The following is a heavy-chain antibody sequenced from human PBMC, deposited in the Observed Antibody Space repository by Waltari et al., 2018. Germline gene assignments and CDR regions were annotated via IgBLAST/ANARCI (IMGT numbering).Heavy chain of an antibody. V-gene: IGHV4-59*01. CDR3: ARFDTSGWAYYFDS. Sequence: QVQLQESGTGLVKPSETLSLTCTISGGSIINYYWNWVRQPPGKGLGWIGYVFYSGFTTYNSSLKSPVTISVDTSKNQFSLSLTSGTAADTAVYYCARFDTSGWAYYFDSWGQGRLVIVSS. D-gene: IGHD6-19*01. CDR1: GGSIINYY. J-gene: IGHJ4*02. CDR2: VFYSGFT.